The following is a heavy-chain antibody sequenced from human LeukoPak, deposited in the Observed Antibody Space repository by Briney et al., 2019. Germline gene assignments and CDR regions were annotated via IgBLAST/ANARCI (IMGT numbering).Heavy chain of an antibody. J-gene: IGHJ4*02. V-gene: IGHV3-7*01. CDR1: GFTFTSNW. CDR3: ARVNMSPGTTDTTGVLRDY. CDR2: MKQDGSEK. D-gene: IGHD1-14*01. Sequence: GGSLRLSCAGSGFTFTSNWMTSVRQAPGKGLEWVATMKQDGSEKYYVDSVKGRLTILRDNAKNSLFLQLNRLRAEDTAVYFCARVNMSPGTTDTTGVLRDYWGQGTLVTVSS.